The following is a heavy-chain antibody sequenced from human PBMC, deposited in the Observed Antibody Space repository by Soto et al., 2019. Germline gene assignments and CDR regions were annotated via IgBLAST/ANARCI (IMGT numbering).Heavy chain of an antibody. Sequence: GGSLRLSCAASGFTFSSYWMHWVRQAPGKGLVWVSRINSDGSSTSYADSVRGRFTISRDNAKNTLYLQMNSLRVEDTAVYYCAREYYDILGNWFDPWGQGTLVTVSS. D-gene: IGHD3-9*01. J-gene: IGHJ5*02. CDR1: GFTFSSYW. V-gene: IGHV3-74*01. CDR3: AREYYDILGNWFDP. CDR2: INSDGSST.